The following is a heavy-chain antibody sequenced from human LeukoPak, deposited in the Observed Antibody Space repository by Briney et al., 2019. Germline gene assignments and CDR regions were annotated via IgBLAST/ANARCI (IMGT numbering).Heavy chain of an antibody. J-gene: IGHJ4*02. V-gene: IGHV3-21*01. CDR3: ARDSVYAVVPGVFDY. Sequence: PGGSLRLSCAASGFTFSSYSMNWVRQAPGKGLEWVSSISSSSSYIYYADSVKGRFTISRDNAKNSLYLQMNSLRAEDTAVYYCARDSVYAVVPGVFDYWGQGTLVTVSS. CDR1: GFTFSSYS. D-gene: IGHD5/OR15-5a*01. CDR2: ISSSSSYI.